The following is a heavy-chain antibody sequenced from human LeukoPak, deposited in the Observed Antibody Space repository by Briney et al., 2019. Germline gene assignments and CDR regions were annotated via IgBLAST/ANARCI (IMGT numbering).Heavy chain of an antibody. J-gene: IGHJ4*02. Sequence: ASVKVSCKASGYTFTGYYMHWVRQAPGQGLEWMGWINPNSGGTNYAQKFQGRVTMTRDTSIRTAYMELSRLRSDDTAVYYCARDYSSGWHDLDYWGRGTLVTVSS. V-gene: IGHV1-2*02. D-gene: IGHD6-19*01. CDR3: ARDYSSGWHDLDY. CDR2: INPNSGGT. CDR1: GYTFTGYY.